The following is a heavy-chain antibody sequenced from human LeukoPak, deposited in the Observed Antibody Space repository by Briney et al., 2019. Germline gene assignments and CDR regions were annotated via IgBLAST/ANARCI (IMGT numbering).Heavy chain of an antibody. Sequence: GGSLRLSCTASGFTFGDYAVTWFRQAPGKGLEWVGFIRSKLYGETKEYAASVKGRFNVSRDDSKSIGYLQMNSLKTEDTAVYYCVRDGQLPLFDYWGQGTLVTISS. CDR2: IRSKLYGETK. CDR1: GFTFGDYA. D-gene: IGHD4-23*01. V-gene: IGHV3-49*03. CDR3: VRDGQLPLFDY. J-gene: IGHJ4*02.